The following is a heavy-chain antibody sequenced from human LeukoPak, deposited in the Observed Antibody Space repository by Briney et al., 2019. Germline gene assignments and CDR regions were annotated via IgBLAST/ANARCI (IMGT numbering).Heavy chain of an antibody. CDR1: GGSISSSSYY. D-gene: IGHD1-26*01. CDR3: ASLGGSGSSY. Sequence: SETLSLTYTVSGGSISSSSYYWGWIRQPPGKGLEWIGSIYYSGSTYYNPSLKSRVTISVDTSKNQFSLKLSSVTAADTAVYYCASLGGSGSSYWGQGTLVTVSS. V-gene: IGHV4-39*01. J-gene: IGHJ4*02. CDR2: IYYSGST.